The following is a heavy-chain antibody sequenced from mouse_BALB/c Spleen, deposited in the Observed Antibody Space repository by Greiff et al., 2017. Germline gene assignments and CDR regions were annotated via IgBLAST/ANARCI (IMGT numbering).Heavy chain of an antibody. Sequence: EVQRVESGGGLVKPGGSLKLSCAASGFTFSDYYMYWVRQTPEKRLEWVATISDGGSYTYYPDSVKGRFTISRDNAKNNLYLQMSSLKSEDTAMYYCARGGRYDGEDYWGQGTTLTVSS. V-gene: IGHV5-4*02. CDR2: ISDGGSYT. J-gene: IGHJ2*01. CDR3: ARGGRYDGEDY. D-gene: IGHD2-14*01. CDR1: GFTFSDYY.